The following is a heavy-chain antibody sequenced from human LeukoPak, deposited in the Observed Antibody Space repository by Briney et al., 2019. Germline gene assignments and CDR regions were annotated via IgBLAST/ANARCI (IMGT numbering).Heavy chain of an antibody. CDR3: ARDRSYYDILTGYYIGNAFDT. CDR1: GFTFSSYW. J-gene: IGHJ3*02. V-gene: IGHV3-7*01. Sequence: GGSLRLSCAASGFTFSSYWMSWVRQAPGKGLEWVANIKQDGSEKYYVDSVKGRFTISRDNAKNSLYLQMNSLRAEDTAVYYCARDRSYYDILTGYYIGNAFDTWGQGTMVTVSS. CDR2: IKQDGSEK. D-gene: IGHD3-9*01.